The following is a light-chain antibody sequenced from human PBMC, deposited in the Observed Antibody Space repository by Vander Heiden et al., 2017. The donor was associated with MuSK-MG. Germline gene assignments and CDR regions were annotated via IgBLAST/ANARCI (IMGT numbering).Light chain of an antibody. J-gene: IGLJ2*01. CDR3: QSYDSSLRVV. CDR2: GNS. CDR1: SSNIGAGYD. Sequence: QSVLTQPPSVSGAPGPRVTISCTGSSSNIGAGYDVHWYQQLPGTAPKLLIYGNSNRPSGVPDRFSGSKSGTSASLAITGLQAEDESDYYCQSYDSSLRVVFGGGTKLTVL. V-gene: IGLV1-40*01.